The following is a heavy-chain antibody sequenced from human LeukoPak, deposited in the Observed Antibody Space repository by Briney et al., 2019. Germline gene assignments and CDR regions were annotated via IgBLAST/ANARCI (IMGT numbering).Heavy chain of an antibody. J-gene: IGHJ5*02. CDR1: GYTFTGYY. V-gene: IGHV1-69*13. Sequence: SVKVSCKASGYTFTGYYMHWVRQAPGQGLEWMGGIIPIFGTANYAQKFQGRVTITADESTSTAYMELSSLRSEDTAVYYCARDYPANWFDPWGQGTLVTVSS. CDR3: ARDYPANWFDP. CDR2: IIPIFGTA.